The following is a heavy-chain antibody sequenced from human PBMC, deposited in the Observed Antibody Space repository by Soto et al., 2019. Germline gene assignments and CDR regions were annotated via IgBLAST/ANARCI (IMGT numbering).Heavy chain of an antibody. CDR1: GGSISSGGYF. Sequence: TLSLTCTVSGGSISSGGYFWSWVRQHPGEGLEWIGNIYYSGRTYYNPSLKSRVTISVDTSKNQFSLKLSSVTAADTAVYYCARFAKEENPKVGSWYYFDYWGQGTRVTVSS. CDR2: IYYSGRT. V-gene: IGHV4-31*03. CDR3: ARFAKEENPKVGSWYYFDY. J-gene: IGHJ4*02. D-gene: IGHD6-13*01.